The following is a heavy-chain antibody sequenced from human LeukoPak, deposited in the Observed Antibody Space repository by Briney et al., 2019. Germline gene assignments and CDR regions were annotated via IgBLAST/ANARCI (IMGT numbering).Heavy chain of an antibody. Sequence: KSSETLSLTCIVSGGSIITTDDYWGWIRQPPGQGLEWIATIRYGGNTYHNPSLKSRVAISVDTSKNQLSLKMTSVTAADTAVYYCAKLRGGIQLWGDWGQGTLVPVSS. CDR3: AKLRGGIQLWGD. V-gene: IGHV4-39*01. J-gene: IGHJ4*02. CDR1: GGSIITTDDY. CDR2: IRYGGNT. D-gene: IGHD5-18*01.